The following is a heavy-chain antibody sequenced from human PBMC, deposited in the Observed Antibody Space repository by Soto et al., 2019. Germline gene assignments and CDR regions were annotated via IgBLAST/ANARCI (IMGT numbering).Heavy chain of an antibody. V-gene: IGHV3-48*02. Sequence: EVQLVESGGGLVQPGGSLRLSCAASGFTFSSYSMNWVRQAPGKGLEWVSYISSSSTIYYADSVKGRFTISRDNAKNSLYLQMNSLRDEDTAVYYCARGRPPNWGSYYFDYWGQGTLVTVSS. D-gene: IGHD7-27*01. CDR3: ARGRPPNWGSYYFDY. J-gene: IGHJ4*02. CDR2: ISSSSTI. CDR1: GFTFSSYS.